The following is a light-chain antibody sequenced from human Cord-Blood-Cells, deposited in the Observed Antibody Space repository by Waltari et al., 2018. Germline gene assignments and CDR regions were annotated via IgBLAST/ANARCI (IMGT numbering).Light chain of an antibody. CDR2: WAS. V-gene: IGKV4-1*01. Sequence: DIVMTQSPDSLAVSLGERATINCKSSQSVLYSSNNKNYLAWYQQKPGQPPELLIYWASTLESGVPDRFNGSGSGTDFTLTISSLQAEDVAVYYCQQYYSTPFTFGPGTKVDIK. J-gene: IGKJ3*01. CDR1: QSVLYSSNNKNY. CDR3: QQYYSTPFT.